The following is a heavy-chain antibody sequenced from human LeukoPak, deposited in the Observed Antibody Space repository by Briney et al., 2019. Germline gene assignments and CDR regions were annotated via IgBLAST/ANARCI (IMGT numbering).Heavy chain of an antibody. CDR3: ARQGDYGTFDY. CDR1: GYTFTGYY. Sequence: ASVKVSCKASGYTFTGYYMQWMRQAPGQGLEWMGRINPNSGGTNYAQKFQGRVTMTRDTSISTAYMELSRLRSDDTAVYYCARQGDYGTFDYWGQGTLVTVSS. CDR2: INPNSGGT. J-gene: IGHJ4*02. D-gene: IGHD4-17*01. V-gene: IGHV1-2*06.